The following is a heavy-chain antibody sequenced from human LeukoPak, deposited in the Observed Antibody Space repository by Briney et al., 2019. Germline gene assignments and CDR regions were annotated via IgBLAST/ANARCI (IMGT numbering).Heavy chain of an antibody. J-gene: IGHJ4*02. CDR1: GFTFSNYV. D-gene: IGHD6-19*01. Sequence: GGSPRLSCAASGFTFSNYVMNWVRQAPGKGLEWVSAISGSGGSTYYADSVKGRFTISRDNSKNTLYLQMNSLRAEDTAVYYCAKDSSGWHPLEFDYWGQGTLVTVSS. CDR3: AKDSSGWHPLEFDY. CDR2: ISGSGGST. V-gene: IGHV3-23*01.